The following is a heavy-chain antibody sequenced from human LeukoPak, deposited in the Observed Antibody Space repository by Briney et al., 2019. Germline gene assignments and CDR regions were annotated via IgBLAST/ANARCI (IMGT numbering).Heavy chain of an antibody. CDR1: GFTFSSFG. V-gene: IGHV3-33*01. Sequence: GRSLTLSCAASGFTFSSFGMHCVRQAPGKGLEWVAVIWYDASDKYYADSVKGRFTISRDNSKNTLYLQMNSLRDDDTAVYYCVRGVGVSRFNYLDSWGQGTLVTVSS. CDR2: IWYDASDK. D-gene: IGHD6-13*01. CDR3: VRGVGVSRFNYLDS. J-gene: IGHJ4*02.